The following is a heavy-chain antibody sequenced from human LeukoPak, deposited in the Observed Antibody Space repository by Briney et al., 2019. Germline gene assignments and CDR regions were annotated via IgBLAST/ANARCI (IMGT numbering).Heavy chain of an antibody. D-gene: IGHD6-19*01. CDR3: ARGLAPGWGYYHYYMDV. J-gene: IGHJ6*03. Sequence: SETLSLTCTVSGYSISSGYYWAWIRQPPGKGLEWIGSIYPSGSTYYNPSLKSRVTISVDTSKNQFSLKLSSVTAADTAVYYCARGLAPGWGYYHYYMDVWGKGTTVTISS. V-gene: IGHV4-38-2*02. CDR1: GYSISSGYY. CDR2: IYPSGST.